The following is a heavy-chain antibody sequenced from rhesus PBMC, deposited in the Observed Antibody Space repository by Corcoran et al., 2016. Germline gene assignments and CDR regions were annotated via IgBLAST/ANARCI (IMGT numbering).Heavy chain of an antibody. V-gene: IGHV3S25*01. CDR3: AKGGIQRVQPVDY. Sequence: EVQLVESGGGLAKPGGSLRLSCAASGFTFSSYWMNWVRQAPGKGLEGVSAINSGGGSIYYADSVNGRFTISKDNSKNTLSLQMNSLRAEDTAVYYCAKGGIQRVQPVDYWGQGVLVTVSS. CDR2: INSGGGSI. CDR1: GFTFSSYW. D-gene: IGHD5-42*01. J-gene: IGHJ4*01.